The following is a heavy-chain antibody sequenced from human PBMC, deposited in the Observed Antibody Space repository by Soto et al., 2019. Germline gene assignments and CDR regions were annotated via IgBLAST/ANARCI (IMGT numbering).Heavy chain of an antibody. J-gene: IGHJ5*02. D-gene: IGHD3-10*01. Sequence: GGSLRLSCAASGFTFSSYGMHWVRQAPGKGLEWVSVISCGGSSTYYTDSVKGRFTISRDNSKNSLYLQMNSLRADDTAIYYCAKADTGWFAPWGRGTLVTVSS. CDR1: GFTFSSYG. CDR2: ISCGGSST. CDR3: AKADTGWFAP. V-gene: IGHV3-30*18.